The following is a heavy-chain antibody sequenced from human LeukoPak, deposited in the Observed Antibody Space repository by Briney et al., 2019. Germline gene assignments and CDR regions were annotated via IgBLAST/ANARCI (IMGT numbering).Heavy chain of an antibody. CDR3: AKDLSYGSHWFDP. CDR2: IWHDGSKT. Sequence: GGSLRLSCAASEFTCKNYGMHWVRQAPGKGLEWVALIWHDGSKTYYADSVKGRFTISRDDSQNTLYLQMNSLRAEDTAVYFCAKDLSYGSHWFDPWGQGTLVTVSS. J-gene: IGHJ5*02. D-gene: IGHD3-10*01. CDR1: EFTCKNYG. V-gene: IGHV3-33*06.